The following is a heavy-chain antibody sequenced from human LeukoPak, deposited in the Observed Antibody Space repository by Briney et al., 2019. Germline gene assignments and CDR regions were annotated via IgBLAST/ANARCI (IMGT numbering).Heavy chain of an antibody. Sequence: SETLSLTCTVSGGSISSGDYYWSWIRQPPGKGLEWIGYIYYSGSTYYNPSLKSRVTISVDTSKNQFSLQLNSVTPGDTAVYYCARSSGWFDYWGQGTLVTVSS. V-gene: IGHV4-30-4*01. CDR3: ARSSGWFDY. D-gene: IGHD6-19*01. CDR1: GGSISSGDYY. CDR2: IYYSGST. J-gene: IGHJ4*02.